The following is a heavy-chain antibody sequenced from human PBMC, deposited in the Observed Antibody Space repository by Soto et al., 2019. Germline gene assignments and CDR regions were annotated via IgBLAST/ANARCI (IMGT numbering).Heavy chain of an antibody. V-gene: IGHV4-30-2*01. CDR2: IYHSGST. CDR1: GGSISSGGYS. J-gene: IGHJ4*02. D-gene: IGHD2-15*01. CDR3: AREACSGGSCYFDH. Sequence: PSETLSLTCAVSGGSISSGGYSWTWIRQPPGKGLEWIGYIYHSGSTGYNPSLKSRVTISGDRSKNQFSLRLTSVTAADTAVYYCAREACSGGSCYFDHWGQGTLVTVSS.